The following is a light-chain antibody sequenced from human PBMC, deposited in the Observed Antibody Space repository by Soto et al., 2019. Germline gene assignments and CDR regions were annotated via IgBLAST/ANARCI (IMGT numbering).Light chain of an antibody. CDR3: AAWDDSLNGL. CDR2: SND. Sequence: QSVLTQPPSASGTPGQRVTISCSGSSSNIGSNTVNWYQHLPGTAPKLLIYSNDQRPSGVPDRFSGSKSGTSASLAISGLQSEDEADYYCAAWDDSLNGLFGGGTKVTVL. V-gene: IGLV1-44*01. J-gene: IGLJ2*01. CDR1: SSNIGSNT.